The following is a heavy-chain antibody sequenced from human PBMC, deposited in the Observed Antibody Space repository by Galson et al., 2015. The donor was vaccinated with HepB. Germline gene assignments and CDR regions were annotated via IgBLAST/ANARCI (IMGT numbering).Heavy chain of an antibody. D-gene: IGHD2-2*01. CDR1: GYSFTSYW. Sequence: QSGAEVKKPGESLKISCKGSGYSFTSYWIGWVRQMPGKGLEWMGIIYPGDSYTNYSPSFQGHVTISADKSISTAYLQWSSLKASDTAMYYCATPGGRYCSSTSCPFYYYGMDVWGQGTTVTVSS. CDR3: ATPGGRYCSSTSCPFYYYGMDV. V-gene: IGHV5-51*01. CDR2: IYPGDSYT. J-gene: IGHJ6*02.